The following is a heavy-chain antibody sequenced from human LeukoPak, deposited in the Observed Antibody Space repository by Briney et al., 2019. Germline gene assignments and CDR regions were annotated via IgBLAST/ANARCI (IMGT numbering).Heavy chain of an antibody. J-gene: IGHJ4*02. Sequence: GGSLRLSCAASGFTFSSYWMHWVRQAPGKGLVWVSRINSDGSSTSYADSVKGRFTISRDNAKNSLYLQMNSLRAEDTAVYYCARVGTYYGSGSYFTYWGQGTLVTVSS. V-gene: IGHV3-74*01. CDR1: GFTFSSYW. CDR3: ARVGTYYGSGSYFTY. CDR2: INSDGSST. D-gene: IGHD3-10*01.